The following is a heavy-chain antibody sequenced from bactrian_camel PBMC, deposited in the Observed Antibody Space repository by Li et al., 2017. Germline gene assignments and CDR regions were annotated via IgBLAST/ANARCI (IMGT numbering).Heavy chain of an antibody. Sequence: HVQLVESGGDSVQTGESLRLSCKANGYTRTMYCMGWFRQTPGKEREAVAATYRGSTYYADSVKGRFTISTDSAEMTLYLQMDSSKPEDTAMYYCAAQVGGACYVLQPKYSYWGQGTQVTVS. J-gene: IGHJ4*01. D-gene: IGHD5*01. CDR2: TYRGST. CDR3: AAQVGGACYVLQPKYSY. CDR1: GYTRTMYC. V-gene: IGHV3S54*01.